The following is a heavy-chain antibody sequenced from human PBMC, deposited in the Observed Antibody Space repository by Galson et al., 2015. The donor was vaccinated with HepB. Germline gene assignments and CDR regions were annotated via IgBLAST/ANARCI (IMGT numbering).Heavy chain of an antibody. CDR2: IIPILGIA. CDR1: GGTFSSYT. D-gene: IGHD4-17*01. V-gene: IGHV1-69*02. Sequence: SVKVSCKASGGTFSSYTISWVRQAPGQGLGWMGRIIPILGIANYAQKFQGRVTITADKSTSTAYMELSSLRSEDTAVYYCASATTVTTWGENYYYYGMDVWGQGTTVTVSS. J-gene: IGHJ6*02. CDR3: ASATTVTTWGENYYYYGMDV.